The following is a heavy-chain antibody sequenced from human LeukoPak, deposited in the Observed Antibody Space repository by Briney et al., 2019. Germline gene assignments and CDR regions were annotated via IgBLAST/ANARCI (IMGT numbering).Heavy chain of an antibody. V-gene: IGHV3-48*03. CDR1: GFTFSSYE. D-gene: IGHD5-18*01. CDR2: ISSSGSTI. Sequence: GGSLRLSCAASGFTFSSYEMNWVRQAPGKGLEWVSYISSSGSTIYYADSVKGRFTISRDNAKNSLYLQMNSLRAEDTAVYYCARDSGGYSYVNWFDPRGQGTLVTVSS. CDR3: ARDSGGYSYVNWFDP. J-gene: IGHJ5*02.